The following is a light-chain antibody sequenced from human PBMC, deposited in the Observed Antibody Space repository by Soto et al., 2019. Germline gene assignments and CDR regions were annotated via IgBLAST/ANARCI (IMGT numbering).Light chain of an antibody. J-gene: IGKJ1*01. V-gene: IGKV4-1*01. CDR2: WAF. Sequence: DIVMTQSPDSLAVSLGERATINCKSSQSVLYSSNNKDYLAWFQQKRGQPPKLLIYWAFVRQSGVPDRFRGSGSGTNFTLTISGLQAGDVAVYYCQQYYATPWTFGQGTKVEL. CDR3: QQYYATPWT. CDR1: QSVLYSSNNKDY.